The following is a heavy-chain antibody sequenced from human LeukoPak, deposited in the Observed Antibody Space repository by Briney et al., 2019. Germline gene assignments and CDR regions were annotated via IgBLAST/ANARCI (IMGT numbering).Heavy chain of an antibody. J-gene: IGHJ4*02. CDR2: INHSGST. CDR3: ARGLNLITVFGVVVS. Sequence: SETLSLTCAVYGGSFSGYYWSWIRQPPGKGLEWIGEINHSGSTNYNPSLKSRVTISVDTSKNQFYLKLSSVTAADTAVYYCARGLNLITVFGVVVSCGQGTLVTVSS. V-gene: IGHV4-34*01. D-gene: IGHD3-3*01. CDR1: GGSFSGYY.